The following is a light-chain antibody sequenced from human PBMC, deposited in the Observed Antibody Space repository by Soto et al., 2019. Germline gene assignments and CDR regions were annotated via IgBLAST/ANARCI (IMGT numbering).Light chain of an antibody. CDR1: QSVSRN. CDR3: QQYGSSPIT. Sequence: IVMTQSPATLSVSPGYRSTLSCRASQSVSRNLAWYQQRHGQANRLLIYGASSRATGIPDRFSGSGSGTDFTLTISRLEPEDFAVYYCQQYGSSPITCGQGTRREIK. J-gene: IGKJ5*01. V-gene: IGKV3-20*01. CDR2: GAS.